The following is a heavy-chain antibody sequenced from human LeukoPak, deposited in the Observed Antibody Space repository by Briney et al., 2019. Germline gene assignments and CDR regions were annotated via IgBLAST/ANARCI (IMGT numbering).Heavy chain of an antibody. V-gene: IGHV4-59*01. CDR2: IYYSGYT. CDR1: GGSISSYY. J-gene: IGHJ2*01. CDR3: ARTSHGRFDI. Sequence: SETLSLTCTVSGGSISSYYWSWIRQPPGKGLEWIGYIYYSGYTNYNPSLKSRVTISVDASKNQVSLELSSVAAADTAVYYCARTSHGRFDIWGRGTLVTVSS.